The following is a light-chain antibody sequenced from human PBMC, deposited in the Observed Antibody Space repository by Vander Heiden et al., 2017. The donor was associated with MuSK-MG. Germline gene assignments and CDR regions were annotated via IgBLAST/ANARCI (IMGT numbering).Light chain of an antibody. Sequence: QSALTQPASASGSPGQSITISCTGTSSDVGSYNLVSWYQQHPGKAPKFMIYEVSKRPSGVSNRFSGSKSGNTDSLTISGLQAEDEGDYYCCSYAGSSTWGFGGGTKLTVL. CDR1: SSDVGSYNL. J-gene: IGLJ3*02. CDR3: CSYAGSSTWG. CDR2: EVS. V-gene: IGLV2-23*02.